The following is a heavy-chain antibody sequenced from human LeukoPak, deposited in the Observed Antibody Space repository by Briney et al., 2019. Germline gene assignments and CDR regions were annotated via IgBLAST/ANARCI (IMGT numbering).Heavy chain of an antibody. J-gene: IGHJ3*02. CDR1: GGSISSYY. V-gene: IGHV4-4*07. D-gene: IGHD6-13*01. CDR3: ARYYSSSWYRDAFDI. CDR2: IYTRGST. Sequence: SETLSLTCTVSGGSISSYYWTWIRQPAGKGLEWIGRIYTRGSTNYNPSLKSRVTISVDTSKNQFSLKLSSVTAADTAVYYCARYYSSSWYRDAFDIWGQGTMVTVSS.